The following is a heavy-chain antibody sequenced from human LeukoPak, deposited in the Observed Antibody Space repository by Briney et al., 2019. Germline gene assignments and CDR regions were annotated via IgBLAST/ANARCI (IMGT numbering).Heavy chain of an antibody. D-gene: IGHD3-16*02. CDR3: ARGGYDYVWGSYRYNAIDY. CDR2: IYYSGST. V-gene: IGHV4-39*07. CDR1: GGSISSSSYY. J-gene: IGHJ4*02. Sequence: SETLSLTCTVSGGSISSSSYYWGWIRQPPGKGLEWIGSIYYSGSTYYNPSLKSRVTISVDTSKNQFSLELSSVTAADTAVYYCARGGYDYVWGSYRYNAIDYWGQGTLVTVSS.